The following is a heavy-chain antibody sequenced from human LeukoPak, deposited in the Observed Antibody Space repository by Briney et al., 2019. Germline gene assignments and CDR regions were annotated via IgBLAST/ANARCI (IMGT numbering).Heavy chain of an antibody. J-gene: IGHJ4*02. CDR2: ISYDGSNK. V-gene: IGHV3-30*18. CDR1: GFTFSTYG. CDR3: AKDRELSGSYCFDY. Sequence: PGVSLRLSCEASGFTFSTYGMHWVRQAPGKGLEWVAVISYDGSNKYYAGSVKGRFTISRDNSKNTLYLQMNSLRAEDTAVYYCAKDRELSGSYCFDYWGQGTLVTVSS. D-gene: IGHD1-26*01.